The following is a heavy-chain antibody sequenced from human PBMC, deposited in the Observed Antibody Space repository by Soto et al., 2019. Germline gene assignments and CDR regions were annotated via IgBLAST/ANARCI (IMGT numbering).Heavy chain of an antibody. Sequence: EVQLVESGGGLVQPGGSLRLSCAASGFTVSSKYMNWVRQAAGKGLEWVSLIYSGGSTYYAVSVKGRFTISRDNSKNTLYLQMNSLRAEDTAVYYCAKSLLSFGELSSWGQGTLVTVSP. CDR3: AKSLLSFGELSS. V-gene: IGHV3-66*01. D-gene: IGHD3-10*01. CDR1: GFTVSSKY. CDR2: IYSGGST. J-gene: IGHJ5*02.